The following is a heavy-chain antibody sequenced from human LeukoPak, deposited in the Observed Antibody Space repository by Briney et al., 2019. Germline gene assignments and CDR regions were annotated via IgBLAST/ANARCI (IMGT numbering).Heavy chain of an antibody. J-gene: IGHJ4*02. D-gene: IGHD3-10*01. Sequence: SETLSLTCTVSGGSISSGGYYWSWIRQHPGKGPEWIGYIYHSGSTYYNPSLKSRVTISVDRSKNQFSLKLSSVTAADTAVYYCAREGGYYGSGYYFDYWGQGTLVTVSS. CDR1: GGSISSGGYY. CDR2: IYHSGST. V-gene: IGHV4-30-2*01. CDR3: AREGGYYGSGYYFDY.